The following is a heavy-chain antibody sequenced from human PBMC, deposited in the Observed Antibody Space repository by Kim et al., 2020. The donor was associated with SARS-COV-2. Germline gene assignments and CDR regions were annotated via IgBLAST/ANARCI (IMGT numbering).Heavy chain of an antibody. Sequence: NPSLKRRVTMSVAASKHQFSLNLSSVTAADTAVFYCARGMVVNGYYGLDVWGQGTTVTVSS. D-gene: IGHD3-22*01. V-gene: IGHV4-34*01. J-gene: IGHJ6*02. CDR3: ARGMVVNGYYGLDV.